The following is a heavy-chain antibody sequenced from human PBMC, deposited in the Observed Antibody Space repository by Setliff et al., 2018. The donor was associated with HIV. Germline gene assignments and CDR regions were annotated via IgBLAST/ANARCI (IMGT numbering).Heavy chain of an antibody. Sequence: TGGSLRLSCAASGFTVSSNYMSWVRQAPGKGLEWVSVIYSGGSTFYTDSVKDRFTISRDNSKNTLYLQMNSLRAEDTAVYYCARDSRYYDSSGYYHDAFDIWGQGTMVTVSS. V-gene: IGHV3-66*01. D-gene: IGHD3-22*01. CDR1: GFTVSSNY. J-gene: IGHJ3*02. CDR2: IYSGGST. CDR3: ARDSRYYDSSGYYHDAFDI.